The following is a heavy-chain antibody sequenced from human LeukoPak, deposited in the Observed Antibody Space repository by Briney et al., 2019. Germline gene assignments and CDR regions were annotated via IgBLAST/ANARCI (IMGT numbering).Heavy chain of an antibody. Sequence: PSETLSLTCTVSGGSISSSSYYWGWIRQPPGKGLEWIGSIYYSGSTYYNPSLKSRVTISVDTSKNQFPLKLSSVTAADTAVYYCARGPVASLDIWGQGTMVTVSS. V-gene: IGHV4-39*06. CDR2: IYYSGST. CDR1: GGSISSSSYY. D-gene: IGHD5-12*01. CDR3: ARGPVASLDI. J-gene: IGHJ3*02.